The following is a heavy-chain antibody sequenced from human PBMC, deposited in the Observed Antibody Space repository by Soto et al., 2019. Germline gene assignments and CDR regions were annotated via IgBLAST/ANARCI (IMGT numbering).Heavy chain of an antibody. V-gene: IGHV3-30-3*01. J-gene: IGHJ6*02. D-gene: IGHD6-13*01. CDR2: ISYDGSNK. CDR3: AREIGSSSRSLYYYGMDV. Sequence: PGRSLRLSCAASGFTFSSYAMHRVRQAPGKALEWVAVISYDGSNKYYADSVKGRFTISRDNSKNTLYLQMNSLRAEDTAVYYCAREIGSSSRSLYYYGMDVWGQGTTVTVSS. CDR1: GFTFSSYA.